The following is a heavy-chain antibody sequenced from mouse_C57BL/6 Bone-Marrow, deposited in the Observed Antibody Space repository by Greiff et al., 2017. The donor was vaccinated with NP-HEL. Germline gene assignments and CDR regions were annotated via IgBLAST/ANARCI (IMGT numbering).Heavy chain of an antibody. CDR1: GYAFSSSW. CDR3: ARRAGGGY. V-gene: IGHV1-82*01. D-gene: IGHD3-3*01. CDR2: IYPGDGDT. Sequence: VQLPQSGPELVKPGASVKISCTASGYAFSSSWMNWVKQRPGKGLEWIGRIYPGDGDTNYNGKFKGKATLTADKSSSTAYMQLSSLTSEDSAVYFCARRAGGGYWGQGTTLTVSS. J-gene: IGHJ2*01.